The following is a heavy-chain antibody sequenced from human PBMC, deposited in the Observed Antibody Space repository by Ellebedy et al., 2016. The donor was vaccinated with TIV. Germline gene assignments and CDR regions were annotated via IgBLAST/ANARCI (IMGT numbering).Heavy chain of an antibody. J-gene: IGHJ6*02. Sequence: GESLKISXAASGFTFSSYGMHWVRQAPGKGLEWVAVIWYDGSNKYYADSVKGRFTISRDNSKNTLYLQMNSLRAEDTAVYYCARDPAETHSKYGMDVWGQGTTVTVSS. CDR2: IWYDGSNK. CDR3: ARDPAETHSKYGMDV. CDR1: GFTFSSYG. V-gene: IGHV3-33*01.